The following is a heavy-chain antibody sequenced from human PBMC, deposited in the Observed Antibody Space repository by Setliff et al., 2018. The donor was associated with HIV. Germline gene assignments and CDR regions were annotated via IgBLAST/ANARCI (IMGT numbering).Heavy chain of an antibody. J-gene: IGHJ3*02. CDR3: ARRGGDNRAGFDM. D-gene: IGHD3-16*01. CDR1: GYSFSSYW. Sequence: GESLKISCKGSGYSFSSYWIAWVRQRPGKGLEWMGIIYPGDSDARYSPSFRGQVTMSADKSISTVYLQWSSLKASDTAMYYCARRGGDNRAGFDMWGQGTMVTVSS. CDR2: IYPGDSDA. V-gene: IGHV5-51*01.